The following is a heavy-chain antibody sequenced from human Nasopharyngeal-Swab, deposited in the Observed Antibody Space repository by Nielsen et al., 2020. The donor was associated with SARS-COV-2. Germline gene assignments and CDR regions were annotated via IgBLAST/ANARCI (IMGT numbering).Heavy chain of an antibody. V-gene: IGHV4-34*01. D-gene: IGHD1-7*01. CDR2: INHSGST. CDR3: ARGWGSNWNYPIYYYYYGMDV. CDR1: GGSFSGYY. Sequence: SETLSLTCAVYGGSFSGYYWSWIRQPPGKGLEWLGEINHSGSTTYNPSLKSRVTISVDTSKNQFSLKLSSVTAADTAVYYCARGWGSNWNYPIYYYYYGMDVWGQGTTVTVSS. J-gene: IGHJ6*02.